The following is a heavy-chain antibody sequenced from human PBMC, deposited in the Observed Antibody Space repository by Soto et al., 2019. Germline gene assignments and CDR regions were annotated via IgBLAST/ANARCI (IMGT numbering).Heavy chain of an antibody. V-gene: IGHV1-69*13. Sequence: ASVKVSCKASGGTFSSYGISWVRQAPGQGLEWMGGIIPILGTANYAQKFQGRVTITADESTSTAYMELSSLRSDDTAVYYCARDLDGYIYFWGQGTLVTVS. CDR1: GGTFSSYG. CDR2: IIPILGTA. D-gene: IGHD5-12*01. J-gene: IGHJ4*02. CDR3: ARDLDGYIYF.